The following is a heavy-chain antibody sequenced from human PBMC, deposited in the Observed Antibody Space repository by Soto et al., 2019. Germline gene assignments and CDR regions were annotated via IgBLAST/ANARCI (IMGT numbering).Heavy chain of an antibody. V-gene: IGHV3-53*01. CDR2: IFIGGGT. Sequence: EVQVVESGGGLIQPGGSLRLSCAASGFSVSSNYMSWVRQAPGKGLEWVSVIFIGGGTYYADSVKGRFTISRDNSKNTLYLQMNSLRAEDTAVYYCARDQGIPVTAWGQGTLVTVSS. J-gene: IGHJ4*02. D-gene: IGHD6-19*01. CDR3: ARDQGIPVTA. CDR1: GFSVSSNY.